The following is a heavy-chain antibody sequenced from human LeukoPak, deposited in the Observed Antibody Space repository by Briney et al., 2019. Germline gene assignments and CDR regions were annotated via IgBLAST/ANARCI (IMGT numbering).Heavy chain of an antibody. CDR2: IYHSGST. Sequence: PSETLSLTCTVSGYSISSGYYWGWIRLPPGKGLEWIGTIYHSGSTYYNPSLNSRITISVDTSKNQFSLKLSSVTAADTAVYYCARELRDYYDSSGYFGSFYYFDYWGQGTLVTVSS. J-gene: IGHJ4*02. CDR1: GYSISSGYY. D-gene: IGHD3-22*01. V-gene: IGHV4-38-2*02. CDR3: ARELRDYYDSSGYFGSFYYFDY.